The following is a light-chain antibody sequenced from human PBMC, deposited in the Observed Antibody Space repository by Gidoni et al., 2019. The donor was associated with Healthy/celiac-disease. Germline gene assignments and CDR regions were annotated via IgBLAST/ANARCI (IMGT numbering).Light chain of an antibody. J-gene: IGLJ2*01. CDR2: EVS. CDR1: SSDVGGYND. V-gene: IGLV2-8*01. CDR3: SSYAGSNNFVG. Sequence: QSALTQPPSASASPGQSVTISCTRTSSDVGGYNDVSLCQPHPGNAPKLLIDEVSKRPSGVPDRFSGSKYGNTSSLTVSGLQAEDEADYYCSSYAGSNNFVGFGGGTKLTVL.